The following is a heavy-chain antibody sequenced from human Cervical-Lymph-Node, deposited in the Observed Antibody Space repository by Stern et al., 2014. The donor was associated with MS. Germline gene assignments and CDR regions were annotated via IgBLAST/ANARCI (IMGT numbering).Heavy chain of an antibody. J-gene: IGHJ6*02. D-gene: IGHD6-6*01. CDR3: ASPTSIAARPYYYYGMDV. V-gene: IGHV1-69*01. Sequence: QLVQSGAEVKKPGSSVKVSCKASGGTFSSYAISWVRQAPGQGLEWMGGIIPIFGTANYAQKFQGRVTITADESTSTAYMELSSLRSEDTAVYYCASPTSIAARPYYYYGMDVWGQGTTVTVSS. CDR2: IIPIFGTA. CDR1: GGTFSSYA.